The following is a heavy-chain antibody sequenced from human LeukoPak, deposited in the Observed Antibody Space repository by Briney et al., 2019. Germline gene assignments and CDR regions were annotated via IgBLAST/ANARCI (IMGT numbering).Heavy chain of an antibody. D-gene: IGHD6-13*01. CDR1: GGSISSGDYY. J-gene: IGHJ6*02. V-gene: IGHV4-30-4*01. CDR3: ARESPVRKRSWYRDYYYGMDV. Sequence: PSETLSLTCTVSGGSISSGDYYWSWIRQPPGKGLEWIGYIYYSGSTYYNPSLKSRVTISVDTSKNQFSLKLSSVTAADTAVYYCARESPVRKRSWYRDYYYGMDVWGQGTTVTVSS. CDR2: IYYSGST.